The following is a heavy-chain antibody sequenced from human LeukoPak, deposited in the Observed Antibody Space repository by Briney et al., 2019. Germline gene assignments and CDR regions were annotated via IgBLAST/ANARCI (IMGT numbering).Heavy chain of an antibody. CDR3: ASSHDYDSSGYFVGYYFDY. J-gene: IGHJ4*02. CDR1: GGSISSYY. CDR2: IYYSGST. Sequence: SETLSLTYTVSGGSISSYYWSWIRQPPGKGLEWIGYIYYSGSTNYNPSLKSRVTISVDTSKNQFSLKLSSVTAADTAVYYCASSHDYDSSGYFVGYYFDYWGQGTLVTVSS. D-gene: IGHD3-22*01. V-gene: IGHV4-59*01.